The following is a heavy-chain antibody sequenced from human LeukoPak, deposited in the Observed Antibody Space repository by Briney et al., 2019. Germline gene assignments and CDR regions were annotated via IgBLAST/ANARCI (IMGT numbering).Heavy chain of an antibody. V-gene: IGHV4-34*01. Sequence: SETLSLTCAVYGGSFSGYYWSWIRQPPGKGLEWIGEINHSGSTNYNPSLKSRVTISVDTSKNQFSLKLCSVTAADTAVYYCARGRAVNYWGQGTLVTVSS. CDR3: ARGRAVNY. CDR2: INHSGST. D-gene: IGHD4-17*01. J-gene: IGHJ4*02. CDR1: GGSFSGYY.